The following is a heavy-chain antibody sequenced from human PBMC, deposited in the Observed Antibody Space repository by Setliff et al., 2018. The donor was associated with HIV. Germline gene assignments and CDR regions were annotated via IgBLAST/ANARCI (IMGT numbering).Heavy chain of an antibody. Sequence: PSETLSLTCSISGGSIGNYYWVWIRQSPGKGLEWIGHIHYGGGTYYNPSLESRVSISRDTSKNQFSLNLRDVTAGDTALYYCARAVIRREDRGMWTKLWSAPNHMDVWGKGITVTVSS. CDR1: GGSIGNYY. CDR3: ARAVIRREDRGMWTKLWSAPNHMDV. D-gene: IGHD3-10*01. V-gene: IGHV4-59*01. CDR2: IHYGGGT. J-gene: IGHJ6*03.